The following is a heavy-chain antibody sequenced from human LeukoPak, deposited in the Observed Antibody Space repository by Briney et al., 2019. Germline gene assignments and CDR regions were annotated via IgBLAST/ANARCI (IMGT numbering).Heavy chain of an antibody. V-gene: IGHV3-30*04. CDR1: GFTFSSYV. D-gene: IGHD1-26*01. Sequence: GGSLRLSCAASGFTFSSYVMHWVRQAPGKGLEWLAIISYDGSNEYYADSVKGRFTISRDNSKNTVYLQMNSLRAADTAVYYCARGGSYLSAVDSWGQATMVTVSS. CDR3: ARGGSYLSAVDS. J-gene: IGHJ3*02. CDR2: ISYDGSNE.